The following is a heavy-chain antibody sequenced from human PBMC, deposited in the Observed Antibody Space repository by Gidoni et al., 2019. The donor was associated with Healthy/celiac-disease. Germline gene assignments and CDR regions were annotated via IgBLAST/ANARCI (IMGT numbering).Heavy chain of an antibody. CDR2: ISYDGSNH. CDR3: AKDTPLNYYDSSGYFSHPDY. Sequence: QVQLVASGGGVVQPGRSLRLSCAASGFTFSSHGMPWVRQAPGKGLEWVAVISYDGSNHYYADSVKGRFTISRDNSKNTLYLQMNSLRAEDTAVYYCAKDTPLNYYDSSGYFSHPDYWGQGTLVTVSS. J-gene: IGHJ4*01. D-gene: IGHD3-22*01. CDR1: GFTFSSHG. V-gene: IGHV3-30*18.